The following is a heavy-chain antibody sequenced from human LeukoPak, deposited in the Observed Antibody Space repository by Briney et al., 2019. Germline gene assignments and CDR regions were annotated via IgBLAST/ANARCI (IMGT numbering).Heavy chain of an antibody. J-gene: IGHJ4*02. CDR2: ISGSGGST. CDR3: AKMGYGPTLNFDY. CDR1: GFTFSSYA. V-gene: IGHV3-23*01. Sequence: GGSLRLSCAASGFTFSSYAMSWVRQAPGKGLEWVSAISGSGGSTYYADSVKGRFTISRDNSKNTLYLQMNSLKAEDTAVYYCAKMGYGPTLNFDYWGQGTLVTVSS. D-gene: IGHD5-18*01.